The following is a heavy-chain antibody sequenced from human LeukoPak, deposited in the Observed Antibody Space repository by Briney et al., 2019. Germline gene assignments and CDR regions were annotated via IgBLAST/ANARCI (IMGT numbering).Heavy chain of an antibody. V-gene: IGHV3-30-3*01. CDR3: ARDPDYGGKLDY. D-gene: IGHD4-23*01. Sequence: GGSLRLSCAASGFTFSSYAMHWVRQAPGKGLEWVAVISYDGSNKYYADSVKGRFTIFRDNSKNTLYLQMNSLRAEDTAVYYCARDPDYGGKLDYWGQGTLVTVSS. CDR2: ISYDGSNK. J-gene: IGHJ4*02. CDR1: GFTFSSYA.